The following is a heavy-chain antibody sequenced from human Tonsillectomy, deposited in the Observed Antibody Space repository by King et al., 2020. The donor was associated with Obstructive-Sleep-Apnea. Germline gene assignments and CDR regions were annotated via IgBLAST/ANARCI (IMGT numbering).Heavy chain of an antibody. J-gene: IGHJ4*02. CDR3: ARLRANLDY. Sequence: VQLVESGAEVKEPGASVKVSCKASGYTFTGYYMHWVRQAPGQGLEWMGWINPNSGATKYTATFQGRVTMTRDTAISTAYMELSRLRSVDTAVYYCARLRANLDYWGQGTLVTVSS. CDR2: INPNSGAT. CDR1: GYTFTGYY. V-gene: IGHV1-2*02.